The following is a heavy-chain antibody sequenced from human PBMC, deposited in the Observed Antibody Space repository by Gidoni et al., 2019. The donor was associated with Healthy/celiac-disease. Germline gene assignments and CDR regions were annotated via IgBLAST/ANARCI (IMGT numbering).Heavy chain of an antibody. CDR2: IYYSGST. CDR1: CGFISSSSYY. D-gene: IGHD1-26*01. Sequence: QLQLQVSGPGLVTPSETLSPTFTVPCGFISSSSYYGGWLRQPPGKGLEWIGSIYYSGSTYYNPSLKSRVTISVDTAKNQFSLKLSSVTAADTAVYYCARLGSESYPFDYWGQGTLVTVSS. V-gene: IGHV4-39*01. CDR3: ARLGSESYPFDY. J-gene: IGHJ4*02.